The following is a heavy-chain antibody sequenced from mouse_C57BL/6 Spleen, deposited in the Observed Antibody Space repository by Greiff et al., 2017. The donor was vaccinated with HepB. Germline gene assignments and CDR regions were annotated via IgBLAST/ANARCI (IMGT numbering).Heavy chain of an antibody. D-gene: IGHD1-1*01. J-gene: IGHJ2*01. Sequence: DVHLVESGGGLVKPGGSLKLSCAASGFTFSSYAMSWVRQTPEKRLEWVATISDGGSYTYYPDNVKGRFTISRDNAKNNLYLQMSHLKSEDTAMYYCARGVTTVVATGYFDYWGQGTTLTVSS. CDR3: ARGVTTVVATGYFDY. V-gene: IGHV5-4*01. CDR1: GFTFSSYA. CDR2: ISDGGSYT.